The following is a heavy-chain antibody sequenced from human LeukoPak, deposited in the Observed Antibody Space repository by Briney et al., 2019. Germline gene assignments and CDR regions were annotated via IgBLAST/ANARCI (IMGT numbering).Heavy chain of an antibody. D-gene: IGHD5-18*01. Sequence: PGRSLRLSCAASGFTFSSYVMHWVRQAPGKGLEWVAIISYDGSNKYYADSVKGRFTISRDNSKNTLFLQMNSLRAEDTAVYYCAKDRTSVHLWLSDLDYWGRGTLVTVSS. CDR3: AKDRTSVHLWLSDLDY. CDR2: ISYDGSNK. CDR1: GFTFSSYV. V-gene: IGHV3-30*18. J-gene: IGHJ4*02.